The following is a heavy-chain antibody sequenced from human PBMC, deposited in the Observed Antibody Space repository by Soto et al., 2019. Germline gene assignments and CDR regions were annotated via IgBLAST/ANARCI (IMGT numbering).Heavy chain of an antibody. CDR2: IIPIFGTA. J-gene: IGHJ6*02. D-gene: IGHD3-3*01. V-gene: IGHV1-69*01. Sequence: QVQLVQSGAEVKKPGSSVKVSCKASGGTFSSYAISWVRQAPGQGLEWMGGIIPIFGTANYAQKFQGRVTITADESTSTAYMELSSLRSEDTAVYYCASAIRQIFGVVIRGGYYYYGMDVWGQGTTVTVSS. CDR1: GGTFSSYA. CDR3: ASAIRQIFGVVIRGGYYYYGMDV.